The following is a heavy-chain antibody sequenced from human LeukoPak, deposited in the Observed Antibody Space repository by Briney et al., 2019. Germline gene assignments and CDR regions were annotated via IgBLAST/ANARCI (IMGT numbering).Heavy chain of an antibody. Sequence: GASVKVSCKASGGTFSSYAISWVRQAPGQGLEWMGRIIPILGIANYAQKFQGRVTITADKSTSTAYMELSSLRSEDTAVYYCARDLLTKGGDPEDYLGQGTLVTVSS. CDR3: ARDLLTKGGDPEDY. D-gene: IGHD2-21*02. V-gene: IGHV1-69*04. J-gene: IGHJ4*02. CDR1: GGTFSSYA. CDR2: IIPILGIA.